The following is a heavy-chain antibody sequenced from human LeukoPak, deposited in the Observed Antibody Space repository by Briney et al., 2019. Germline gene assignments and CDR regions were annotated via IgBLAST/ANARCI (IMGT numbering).Heavy chain of an antibody. CDR1: GYTFTSYY. Sequence: ASVKVSCKASGYTFTSYYMHWVRQAPGQGLEWMGIINPSGGSTSYAQKFQGRVTMTRDTSTSTVYMELSSLRSEDTAVYYCARAGDYFDWLGYYYYYGMDVWGQGTTVIVSS. CDR3: ARAGDYFDWLGYYYYYGMDV. V-gene: IGHV1-46*01. J-gene: IGHJ6*02. D-gene: IGHD3-9*01. CDR2: INPSGGST.